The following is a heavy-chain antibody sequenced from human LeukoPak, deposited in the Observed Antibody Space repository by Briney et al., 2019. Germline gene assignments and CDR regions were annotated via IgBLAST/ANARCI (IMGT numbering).Heavy chain of an antibody. V-gene: IGHV3-30*04. CDR2: ISYDESNK. CDR3: ARGSSGSGSYQYYYYYGMDV. CDR1: GFTFSSYA. J-gene: IGHJ6*02. D-gene: IGHD3-10*01. Sequence: GGSLRLSCAASGFTFSSYAMHWVRQAPGKGLEWVAVISYDESNKYYADSVKGRFTISRDNSKNTLYLQMNSLRAEDTAVYYCARGSSGSGSYQYYYYYGMDVWGQGTTVTVSS.